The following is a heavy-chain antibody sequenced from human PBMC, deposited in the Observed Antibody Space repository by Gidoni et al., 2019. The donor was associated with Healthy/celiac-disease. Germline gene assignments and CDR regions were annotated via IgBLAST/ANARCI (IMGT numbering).Heavy chain of an antibody. J-gene: IGHJ3*02. D-gene: IGHD1-1*01. Sequence: EVQLVQSGAEVKKPGESLKISCKGSGYSFTSYWIGWVRQMPGKGLEWMGIIYPGDSDTRYSPSFQGQVTISADKSISTAYLQWSSLKASDTAMYYCARQEQLERPQMSPNNAFDIWGQGTMVTVSS. CDR2: IYPGDSDT. V-gene: IGHV5-51*01. CDR3: ARQEQLERPQMSPNNAFDI. CDR1: GYSFTSYW.